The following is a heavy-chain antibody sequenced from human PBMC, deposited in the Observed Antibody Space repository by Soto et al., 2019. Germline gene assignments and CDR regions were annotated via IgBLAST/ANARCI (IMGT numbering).Heavy chain of an antibody. CDR1: GFTFSSHA. CDR3: AKVSSSWYAGFFDL. CDR2: LSDSGDSI. V-gene: IGHV3-23*01. J-gene: IGHJ4*02. D-gene: IGHD6-13*01. Sequence: EVQLLESGGGLVQPGRSLRLSCTASGFTFSSHAMTWVRQAPGKGLEWVSGLSDSGDSIYYADSVKGRFTIYRDNSMNTLDLPMNTLRVEDTAVYYCAKVSSSWYAGFFDLWGQGTLVTVSS.